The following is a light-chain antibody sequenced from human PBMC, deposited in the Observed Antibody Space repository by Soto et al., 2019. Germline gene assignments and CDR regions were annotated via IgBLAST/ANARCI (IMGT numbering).Light chain of an antibody. CDR3: AAWDDSLSGYV. CDR2: RNN. Sequence: QSVLTQPPSASGTPGQRVTISCSGSGSNIGSNYVYWYQQLPGTAPKLLIYRNNQRPSGVPDRFSGSKSGTSASLAINGLRSEDEADYYCAAWDDSLSGYVFGTGTKVTVL. V-gene: IGLV1-47*01. J-gene: IGLJ1*01. CDR1: GSNIGSNY.